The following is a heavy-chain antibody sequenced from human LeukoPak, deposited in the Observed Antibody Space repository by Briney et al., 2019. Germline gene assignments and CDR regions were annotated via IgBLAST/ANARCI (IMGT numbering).Heavy chain of an antibody. Sequence: SVKVSCKASGYPFTGYYIHWVRQAPGQGLEWMGGIIPIFGTANYAQKFQGRVTITADESTSTAYMELSSLRSEDTAVYYCARDRPPCSGGSCYFDYWGREPWSPSPQ. D-gene: IGHD2-15*01. CDR2: IIPIFGTA. CDR3: ARDRPPCSGGSCYFDY. CDR1: GYPFTGYY. V-gene: IGHV1-69*13. J-gene: IGHJ4*02.